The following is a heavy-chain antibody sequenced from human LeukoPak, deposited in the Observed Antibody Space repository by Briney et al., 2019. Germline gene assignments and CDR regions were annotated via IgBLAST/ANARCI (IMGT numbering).Heavy chain of an antibody. CDR2: INHSGST. J-gene: IGHJ3*02. CDR3: ARGSNNWDVDTFHI. Sequence: SETLSLTCAVYGGSFSGYYWSWIRQPPGKGLEWIGEINHSGSTNYNPSLKSRVTISVDTSKNPFSLKVSSVTAADTAVYSCARGSNNWDVDTFHIWPEGTSVPV. CDR1: GGSFSGYY. V-gene: IGHV4-34*01. D-gene: IGHD1-20*01.